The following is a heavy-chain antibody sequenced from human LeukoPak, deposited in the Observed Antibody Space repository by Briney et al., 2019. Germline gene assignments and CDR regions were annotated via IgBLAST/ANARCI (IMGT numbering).Heavy chain of an antibody. CDR2: ISWNSGSI. V-gene: IGHV3-9*01. Sequence: SCKASGYTFDDYAMHWVRQAPGKGLEWVSGISWNSGSIGYADSVKGRFTISRDNAKNSLYLQMNSLRAEDTALYYCAKVLSLGFGELLSTAYDYWGQGTLVTVSS. CDR3: AKVLSLGFGELLSTAYDY. CDR1: GYTFDDYA. D-gene: IGHD3-10*01. J-gene: IGHJ4*02.